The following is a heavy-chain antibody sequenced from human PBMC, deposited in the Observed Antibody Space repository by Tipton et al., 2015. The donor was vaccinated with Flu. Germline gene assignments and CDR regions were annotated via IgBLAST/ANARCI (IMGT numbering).Heavy chain of an antibody. J-gene: IGHJ3*02. CDR3: AKDRTVITFGGVIEPGAFDI. Sequence: SLRLSCAASGFTFDDYAMHWVRQAPGKGLEWVSGISWNSGSIGYADSVKGRFTISRDNAKNSLYLQMNSLRAEDTALYYCAKDRTVITFGGVIEPGAFDIWGQGTMVTVSS. CDR2: ISWNSGSI. D-gene: IGHD3-16*02. CDR1: GFTFDDYA. V-gene: IGHV3-9*01.